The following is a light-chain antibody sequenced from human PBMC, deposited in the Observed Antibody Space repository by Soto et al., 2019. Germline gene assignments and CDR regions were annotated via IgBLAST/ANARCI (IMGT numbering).Light chain of an antibody. V-gene: IGLV2-14*01. CDR2: GVT. CDR3: SSYTNSRTLL. J-gene: IGLJ1*01. Sequence: QSALTKPASVSGSPGQSITISCTGTSDNYVSWYQQHPGKVPTLMIYGVTNRPSGVSDRFSGSKSGNTASLTISGLQTEDEADYYCSSYTNSRTLLFGAGTKLTVL. CDR1: SDNY.